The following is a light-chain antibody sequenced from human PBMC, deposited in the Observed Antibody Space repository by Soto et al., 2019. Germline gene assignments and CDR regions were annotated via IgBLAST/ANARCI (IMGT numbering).Light chain of an antibody. CDR2: GAS. CDR1: QTVSSNF. V-gene: IGKV3-20*01. J-gene: IGKJ1*01. Sequence: EAVLTQSPGTVSLSPGERATLSCRSSQTVSSNFLAWYQQKPGQAPRLLIYGASDRATGVPDRFTGSGSGTDFTLTISRLEPEDFAVYYCQQYGNTPQTFGRGTKVDIK. CDR3: QQYGNTPQT.